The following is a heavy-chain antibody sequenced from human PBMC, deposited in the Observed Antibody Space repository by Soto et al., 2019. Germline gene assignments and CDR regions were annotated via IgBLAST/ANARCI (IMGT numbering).Heavy chain of an antibody. CDR3: VRYGSGLDV. Sequence: QVQLVESGGGVVQPGTSLRLSCAASGFTFSNYAMHWVRQAPGKGLEWVALITYDGRNKYDADSVKGRFTISRDSSKNTVYLQMNSLTAADTAVYYCVRYGSGLDVWGQGTTVTVSS. D-gene: IGHD3-10*01. CDR2: ITYDGRNK. J-gene: IGHJ6*02. CDR1: GFTFSNYA. V-gene: IGHV3-30*04.